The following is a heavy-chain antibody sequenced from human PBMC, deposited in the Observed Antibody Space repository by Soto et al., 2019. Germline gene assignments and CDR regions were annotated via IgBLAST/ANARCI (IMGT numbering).Heavy chain of an antibody. CDR1: GFTFSSYW. J-gene: IGHJ6*02. D-gene: IGHD3-10*01. Sequence: GGSMRLSCAASGFTFSSYWMHWVRQAPGKGLVWVSRMNEDGGTTDYADSVKGRFTISRDNAKNTLYLQMNSLRVEDTAVYYCASDLSGRADVWGQGTTVTVS. CDR2: MNEDGGTT. V-gene: IGHV3-74*01. CDR3: ASDLSGRADV.